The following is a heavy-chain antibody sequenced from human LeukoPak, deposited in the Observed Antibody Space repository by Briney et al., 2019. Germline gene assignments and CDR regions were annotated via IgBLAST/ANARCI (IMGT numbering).Heavy chain of an antibody. CDR3: ASTPQYYYDSSGYFY. CDR1: GGTFSSYA. J-gene: IGHJ4*02. V-gene: IGHV1-69*13. Sequence: SVKVSCKASGGTFSSYAISWVRQAPGQGLEWMGGIIPIFGTANYAQKFQGRVTITADESTSTAYMGLSSLRSEDTAVYYCASTPQYYYDSSGYFYWGQGTLVTVSS. CDR2: IIPIFGTA. D-gene: IGHD3-22*01.